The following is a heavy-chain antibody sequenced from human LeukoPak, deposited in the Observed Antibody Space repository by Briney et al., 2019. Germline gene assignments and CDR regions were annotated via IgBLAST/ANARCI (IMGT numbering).Heavy chain of an antibody. CDR3: ARDYYDSSGLYYFDY. CDR1: GFTFSSYE. V-gene: IGHV3-48*03. CDR2: ISSSGSTI. Sequence: PWGSLRLSCAASGFTFSSYEMNWVRQAPGKGLEWVSYISSSGSTIYYADSVKGRFTISRDNAKNSLYLQMNSLRAEDTAVYYCARDYYDSSGLYYFDYWGQGTLVTVSS. J-gene: IGHJ4*02. D-gene: IGHD3-22*01.